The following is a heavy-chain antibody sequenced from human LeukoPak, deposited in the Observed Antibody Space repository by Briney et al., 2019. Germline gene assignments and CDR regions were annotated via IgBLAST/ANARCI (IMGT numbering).Heavy chain of an antibody. J-gene: IGHJ4*02. V-gene: IGHV4-39*01. CDR1: GGSISSGDYY. Sequence: SETLSLTCTVSGGSISSGDYYWSWIRQPPGKGLEWIGSIYYSGSTYYNPSLKSRVTISVDTSKNQFSLKLSSVTAADTAVYYCASLRFLEWLYVDYWGQGTLVTVSS. CDR3: ASLRFLEWLYVDY. CDR2: IYYSGST. D-gene: IGHD3-3*01.